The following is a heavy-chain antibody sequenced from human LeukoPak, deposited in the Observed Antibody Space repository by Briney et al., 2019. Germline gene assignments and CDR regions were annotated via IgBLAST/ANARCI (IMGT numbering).Heavy chain of an antibody. V-gene: IGHV1-2*02. CDR2: INLKSGDT. D-gene: IGHD3-10*01. CDR3: VRGPLGHEFDFDY. J-gene: IGHJ4*02. Sequence: GASVKVSCKASGYIFTDYYMHWVRQAPGQGLECMGWINLKSGDTFSAQKFQGRVTMTRDTSITTAYMELSRLTSDDTALYYCVRGPLGHEFDFDYWGQGTQVTVSS. CDR1: GYIFTDYY.